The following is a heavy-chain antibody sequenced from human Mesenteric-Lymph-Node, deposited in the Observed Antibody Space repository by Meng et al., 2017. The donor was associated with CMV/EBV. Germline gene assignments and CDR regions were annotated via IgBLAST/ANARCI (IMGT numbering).Heavy chain of an antibody. CDR2: IIPIFGTA. J-gene: IGHJ5*01. Sequence: SVKVSCKASGGTFSSYAISWVRQAPGQGLEWMGGIIPIFGTANYAQKFQGRVTITTDESTSTAYMELSSLRSEDTAVYYCARGLLGYCSSTSCSQDNWFDSWGQGTLVTVSS. CDR1: GGTFSSYA. V-gene: IGHV1-69*05. CDR3: ARGLLGYCSSTSCSQDNWFDS. D-gene: IGHD2-2*01.